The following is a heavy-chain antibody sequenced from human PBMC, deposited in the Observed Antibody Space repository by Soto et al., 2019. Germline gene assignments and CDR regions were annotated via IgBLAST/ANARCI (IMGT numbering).Heavy chain of an antibody. CDR3: AKEGVQRDIVVVPAASLYYYGMDV. Sequence: GGSLRLSCAASGFTFSSYAMSWVRQAPGKGLEWVSAISGSGGSTYYADSVKGRFTISRDNSKNTLYLQMNSLRAEDTAVYYCAKEGVQRDIVVVPAASLYYYGMDVWGQGTTVTVSS. D-gene: IGHD2-2*01. V-gene: IGHV3-23*01. CDR1: GFTFSSYA. J-gene: IGHJ6*02. CDR2: ISGSGGST.